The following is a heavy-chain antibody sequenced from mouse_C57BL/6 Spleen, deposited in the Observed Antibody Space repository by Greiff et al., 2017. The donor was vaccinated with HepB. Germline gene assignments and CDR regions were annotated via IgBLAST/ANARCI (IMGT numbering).Heavy chain of an antibody. V-gene: IGHV1-15*01. CDR3: TQKPNFYGSSHFDY. CDR2: IDPETGGT. CDR1: GYTFTDYE. D-gene: IGHD1-1*01. J-gene: IGHJ2*01. Sequence: QVQLQQSGAELVRPGASVTLSCKASGYTFTDYEMHWVKQTPVHGLEWIGAIDPETGGTAYNQKFKGKARLTADKSSSTAYMELRSLTSEDSAVYYCTQKPNFYGSSHFDYWGQGTTLTVSS.